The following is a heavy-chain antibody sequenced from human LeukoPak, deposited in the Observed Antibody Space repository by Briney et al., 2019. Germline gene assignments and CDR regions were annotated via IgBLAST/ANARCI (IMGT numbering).Heavy chain of an antibody. D-gene: IGHD3-22*01. Sequence: SETLSLTCTVSGGSISSYYWGWIRQPPGKGLEWIGYIYYSGSTNYNPSLKSRVTISVDTSKNQFSLKLSSVTAADTAVYYCAGYYDSSGYSDIEYFQHWGQGTLVTVSS. J-gene: IGHJ1*01. CDR2: IYYSGST. CDR3: AGYYDSSGYSDIEYFQH. V-gene: IGHV4-59*01. CDR1: GGSISSYY.